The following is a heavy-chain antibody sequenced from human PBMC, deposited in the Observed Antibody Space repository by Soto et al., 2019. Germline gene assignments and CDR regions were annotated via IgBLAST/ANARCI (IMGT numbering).Heavy chain of an antibody. CDR2: ISAYNGNT. D-gene: IGHD1-26*01. CDR1: GYTFTSYG. Sequence: QVQLVQSGAEVKKPGASVKVSCKASGYTFTSYGISWVRQGPGQGLEWMGRISAYNGNTNYAQKLQGRVTMTTDTASRTAYMELRSLRSDDTAVYCCARVVGALVHWFDPWGQGTLVTVSA. CDR3: ARVVGALVHWFDP. V-gene: IGHV1-18*01. J-gene: IGHJ5*02.